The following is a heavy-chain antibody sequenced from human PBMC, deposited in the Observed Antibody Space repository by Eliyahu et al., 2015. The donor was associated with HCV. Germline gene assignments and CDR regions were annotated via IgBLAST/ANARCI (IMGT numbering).Heavy chain of an antibody. D-gene: IGHD4-17*01. V-gene: IGHV4-30-4*01. CDR1: GDSISTGDFY. CDR3: ARFYDDYGWFDP. CDR2: IYYSGST. Sequence: QVQLQESGPGLVKPSQTLSLTCTVSGDSISTGDFYWTWIRQPPGKGLEWIGYIYYSGSTYYNPSLKSRVTISVDTSMNHFSLKLSSVTAADTAVYYCARFYDDYGWFDPWGQGTLVTVSS. J-gene: IGHJ5*02.